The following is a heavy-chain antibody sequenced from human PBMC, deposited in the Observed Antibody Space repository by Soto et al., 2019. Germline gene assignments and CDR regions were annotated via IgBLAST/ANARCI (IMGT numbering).Heavy chain of an antibody. J-gene: IGHJ6*02. CDR3: ARVSYCSSTSCLGSGMDV. V-gene: IGHV4-34*01. CDR2: INHSGST. Sequence: QVQLQQWGAGLLKPSETLSLTCAVYGGSFSGYYWSWIRQPPGKGLEWIGEINHSGSTNYNPSLNSRVTISVDTSKNQFSLKLSSVTAADTAVYYCARVSYCSSTSCLGSGMDVWGQGTTVTVSS. CDR1: GGSFSGYY. D-gene: IGHD2-2*01.